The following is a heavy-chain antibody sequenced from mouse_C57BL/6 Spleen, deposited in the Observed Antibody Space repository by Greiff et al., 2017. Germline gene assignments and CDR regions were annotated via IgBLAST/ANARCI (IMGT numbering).Heavy chain of an antibody. CDR1: GYTFTSYW. CDR2: IDPSDSYT. J-gene: IGHJ2*01. D-gene: IGHD1-1*01. V-gene: IGHV1-50*01. Sequence: VQLKQPGAELVKPGASVKLSCKASGYTFTSYWMQWVKQRPGQGLEWIGEIDPSDSYTNYNQKFKGKATLTVDTSSSTAYMQLSSLTSEDSAVYYCARRTTVVARDFDYWGQGTTLTVSS. CDR3: ARRTTVVARDFDY.